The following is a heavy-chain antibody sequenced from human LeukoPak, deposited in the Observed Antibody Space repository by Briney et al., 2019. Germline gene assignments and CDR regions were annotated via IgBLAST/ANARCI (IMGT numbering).Heavy chain of an antibody. Sequence: EASVKVSCKASGGTFSSYVISWVRQAPGQGLEWMGGIIPISDITHYAQKFQGRVTITAEKSTSAAYMELSSLRSEDTAVYYCAVICCGGEKWGGFDIWGQGTMVTVSS. J-gene: IGHJ3*02. V-gene: IGHV1-69*10. D-gene: IGHD2-21*01. CDR3: AVICCGGEKWGGFDI. CDR1: GGTFSSYV. CDR2: IIPISDIT.